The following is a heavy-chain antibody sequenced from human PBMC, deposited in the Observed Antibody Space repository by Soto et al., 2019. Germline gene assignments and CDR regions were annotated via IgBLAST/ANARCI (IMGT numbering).Heavy chain of an antibody. D-gene: IGHD2-2*01. CDR3: AREMVVVPAAIDGKAAFFDY. J-gene: IGHJ4*02. CDR1: GFTFSSYS. V-gene: IGHV3-48*01. CDR2: ISSSSSTI. Sequence: EVQLVESGGGLVQPGGSLRLSCAASGFTFSSYSMNWVRQAPGKGLEWVSYISSSSSTIYYADSVKGRFTISRDNAKNSLYLQMNSLRAEDTAVYYCAREMVVVPAAIDGKAAFFDYWGQGTLVTVSS.